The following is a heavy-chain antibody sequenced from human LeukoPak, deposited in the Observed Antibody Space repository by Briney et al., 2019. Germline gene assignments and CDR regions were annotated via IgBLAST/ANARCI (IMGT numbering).Heavy chain of an antibody. CDR3: ARRMSYDAFDI. V-gene: IGHV4-38-2*02. Sequence: SETLSLTCTVSGYSISSGYYWGWIRQPPGKGLEWIGSIYYSGSTYYNPSLKSRVTISVDTSKNQFSLKLSSVTAADTAVYYCARRMSYDAFDIWGQGTMVTVSS. CDR2: IYYSGST. CDR1: GYSISSGYY. D-gene: IGHD2-8*01. J-gene: IGHJ3*02.